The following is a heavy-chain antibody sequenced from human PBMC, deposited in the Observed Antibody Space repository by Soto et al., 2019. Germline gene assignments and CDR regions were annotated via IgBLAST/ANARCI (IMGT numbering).Heavy chain of an antibody. Sequence: SETLSLTCTVSGGSMSSEGYYWSWIRQHPGKGLEWIGYIYYSGLTDYNPSLKSRLTISVDKSKNEFYLKMRSVTAADTAVYYCARDYGGAWGQGTLVTVSS. J-gene: IGHJ5*02. CDR2: IYYSGLT. D-gene: IGHD4-17*01. CDR1: GGSMSSEGYY. V-gene: IGHV4-31*03. CDR3: ARDYGGA.